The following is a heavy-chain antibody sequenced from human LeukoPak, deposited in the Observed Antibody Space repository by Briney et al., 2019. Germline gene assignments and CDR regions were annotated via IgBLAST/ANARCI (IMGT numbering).Heavy chain of an antibody. D-gene: IGHD5-18*01. V-gene: IGHV1-18*04. CDR2: ISGYNGNT. J-gene: IGHJ4*02. CDR3: ARGETAMESDY. CDR1: GYTFTGYY. Sequence: GASVKVSCKASGYTFTGYYMHWVRQAPGQGLEWMGWISGYNGNTNYAQKLQGRVTMTTDTSTSTAYMEVRSLRSDDTAVYYCARGETAMESDYWGQGTLVTVSS.